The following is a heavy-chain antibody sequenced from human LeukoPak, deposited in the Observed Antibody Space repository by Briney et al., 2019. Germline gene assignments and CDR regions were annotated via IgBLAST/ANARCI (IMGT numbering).Heavy chain of an antibody. V-gene: IGHV1-2*02. D-gene: IGHD3-22*01. CDR1: GGTFSSYA. CDR3: ARAYKRDSTGPLGY. Sequence: GASVKVSCKASGGTFSSYAISWVRQAPGQGLEWMGWINPNSGGTNYAQKFQGRVTMTRDTSISTAYMELSRLRSDDMGIYYSARAYKRDSTGPLGYWGQGTLVAVSS. CDR2: INPNSGGT. J-gene: IGHJ4*02.